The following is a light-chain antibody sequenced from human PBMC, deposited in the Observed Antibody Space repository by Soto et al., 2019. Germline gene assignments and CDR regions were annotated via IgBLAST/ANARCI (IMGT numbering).Light chain of an antibody. CDR3: QQYNNWPSWT. J-gene: IGKJ1*01. CDR2: GAS. V-gene: IGKV3-15*01. Sequence: EIVMTQSPATLSVSPGERATLSCRASQSVSSNLAWYQQKPGQAPRLLIYGASSRATGIPARFSGSGSGTEFTLTISSLQSEDFAXYXXQQYNNWPSWTFGQGTKVEIK. CDR1: QSVSSN.